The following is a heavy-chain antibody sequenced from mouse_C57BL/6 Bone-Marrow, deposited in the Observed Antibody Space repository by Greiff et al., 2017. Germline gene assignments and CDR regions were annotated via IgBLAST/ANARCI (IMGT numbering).Heavy chain of an antibody. Sequence: QVQLQQPGAELVRPGSSVKLSCKASGYTFTSYWMHWVKQRPIQGLEWIGNIDPSDSETNYNQKFKDKATLTVDKSSSTAYMQLSSLTSEDSAVYYCARVYYYGNPWFAYWGQGTLVTVSA. CDR3: ARVYYYGNPWFAY. CDR1: GYTFTSYW. J-gene: IGHJ3*01. CDR2: IDPSDSET. D-gene: IGHD1-1*01. V-gene: IGHV1-52*01.